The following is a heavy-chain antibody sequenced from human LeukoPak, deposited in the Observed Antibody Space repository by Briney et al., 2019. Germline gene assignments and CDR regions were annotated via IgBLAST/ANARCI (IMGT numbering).Heavy chain of an antibody. J-gene: IGHJ4*02. CDR1: GFTFSSYE. CDR3: AREWFGEFNTGIFDY. Sequence: GGSLRLSCAASGFTFSSYEMNWVRQAPGKGLEWVSYISSSGSTIYYADSVKGRFTISRDNAKNSLYLQMNSLRAEDTAVYYCAREWFGEFNTGIFDYWGQGTLVTVSS. V-gene: IGHV3-48*03. D-gene: IGHD3-10*01. CDR2: ISSSGSTI.